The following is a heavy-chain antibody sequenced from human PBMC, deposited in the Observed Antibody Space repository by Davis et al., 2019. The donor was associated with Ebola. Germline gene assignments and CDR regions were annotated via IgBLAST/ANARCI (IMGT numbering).Heavy chain of an antibody. D-gene: IGHD3-3*01. Sequence: GESLKISCAASGFTFSSYWLSWVRQAPGKGLEWVANINQDGSEKNHVDSVKGRFTISRDNAKNSLYLQMNSLRAEDTAVYYCARDITIFGVVTHPGAFDIWGQGTMVTVSS. V-gene: IGHV3-7*01. CDR1: GFTFSSYW. CDR3: ARDITIFGVVTHPGAFDI. J-gene: IGHJ3*02. CDR2: INQDGSEK.